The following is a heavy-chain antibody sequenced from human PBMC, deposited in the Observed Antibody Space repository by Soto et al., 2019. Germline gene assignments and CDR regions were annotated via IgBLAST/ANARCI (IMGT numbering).Heavy chain of an antibody. D-gene: IGHD3-10*01. CDR3: ARVSHYYGSGSYYNDYYYYYGMDV. CDR1: GFTFSSYS. CDR2: ISSSSSTI. J-gene: IGHJ6*02. Sequence: GGSLRLSCAASGFTFSSYSMNWVRQAPGKGLEWVSYISSSSSTIYYADSVKGRFTISRDNAKNSLYLQMNSLRDEDTAVYYCARVSHYYGSGSYYNDYYYYYGMDVWGQGTTVTVSS. V-gene: IGHV3-48*02.